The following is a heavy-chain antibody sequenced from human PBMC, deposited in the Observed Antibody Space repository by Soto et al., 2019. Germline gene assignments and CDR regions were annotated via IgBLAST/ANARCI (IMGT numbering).Heavy chain of an antibody. D-gene: IGHD3-3*01. V-gene: IGHV3-23*01. CDR1: GFTFSSYA. CDR3: AKNSDFWSGYYTYYYMDV. J-gene: IGHJ6*03. Sequence: ESGGGLVQPGGSLRLSCAASGFTFSSYAMSWVRQAPGKGLEWVSAISGSGGSTYYADSVKGRFTISRDNSKNTLYLQMNSLRAEDTAVYYCAKNSDFWSGYYTYYYMDVWGKGTTVTVSS. CDR2: ISGSGGST.